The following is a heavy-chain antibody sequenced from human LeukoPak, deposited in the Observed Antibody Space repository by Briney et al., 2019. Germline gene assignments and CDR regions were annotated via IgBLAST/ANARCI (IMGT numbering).Heavy chain of an antibody. V-gene: IGHV3-21*01. CDR3: ARPDYGSGNFDY. D-gene: IGHD3-10*01. Sequence: GGSLRLSCAASGFTFSSYSMNWVRQAPGKGLEWVSSISSSSSYIYYADSVKGRFTISRDNAKNSLYLQMNSLRAEDTAVYYCARPDYGSGNFDYWGQGTLVTVSS. CDR1: GFTFSSYS. J-gene: IGHJ4*02. CDR2: ISSSSSYI.